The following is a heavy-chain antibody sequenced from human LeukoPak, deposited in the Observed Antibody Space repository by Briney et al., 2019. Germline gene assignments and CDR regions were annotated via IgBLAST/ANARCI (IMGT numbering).Heavy chain of an antibody. CDR1: GGSFSGYY. CDR2: INHSGST. Sequence: PSGTLSLTCAVYGGSFSGYYWSWIRQPPGKGLEWIGEINHSGSTNYNPSLKSRVTISVDTSKNQFSLKLSSVTAADTAVYYCARHSRRPYYYDSSGYPGYWGQGTLVTVSS. J-gene: IGHJ4*02. V-gene: IGHV4-34*01. CDR3: ARHSRRPYYYDSSGYPGY. D-gene: IGHD3-22*01.